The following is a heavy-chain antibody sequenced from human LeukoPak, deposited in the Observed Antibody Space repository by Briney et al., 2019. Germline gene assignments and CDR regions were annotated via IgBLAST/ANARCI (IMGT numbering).Heavy chain of an antibody. V-gene: IGHV5-51*01. CDR2: IYPGDSDT. J-gene: IGHJ3*02. CDR3: ARRRYCGGDCYDRAFDI. CDR1: GYSFTSYW. D-gene: IGHD2-21*02. Sequence: GESLKISCKGSGYSFTSYWIGWGRQMPGKGLEWMGIIYPGDSDTRYSPSFQGQVTISADKSISTAYLQWSSPKASDTAMYYCARRRYCGGDCYDRAFDIWGQGTMVTVSS.